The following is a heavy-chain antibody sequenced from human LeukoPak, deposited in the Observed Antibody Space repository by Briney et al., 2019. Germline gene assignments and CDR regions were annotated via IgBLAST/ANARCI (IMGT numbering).Heavy chain of an antibody. CDR1: GFTFSTYA. D-gene: IGHD3-10*01. Sequence: GGSLRLSCSSSGFTFSTYAMSWVRQAPGKGLEWVSSLSGSAATTYYADSAKGRFTISRDNSKNALYLQMNSLRGDDTAIYYCAKSVGIIRRGAFDIWGQGTMVTVSS. J-gene: IGHJ3*02. CDR3: AKSVGIIRRGAFDI. CDR2: LSGSAATT. V-gene: IGHV3-23*01.